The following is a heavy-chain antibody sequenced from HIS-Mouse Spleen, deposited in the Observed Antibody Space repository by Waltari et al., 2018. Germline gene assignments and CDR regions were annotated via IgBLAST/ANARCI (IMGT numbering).Heavy chain of an antibody. J-gene: IGHJ2*01. CDR1: GGSISSSRYY. V-gene: IGHV4-39*07. Sequence: QLQLQESGPGLVKPSETLSLTCPVPGGSISSSRYYSAWIRQPPGKGLEWIGSIYYSGSTYYTPSLKSRVTISVDTSKNQFSLKLSSVTAADTAVYYCAREIPYSSSWYDWYFDLWGRGTLVTVSS. D-gene: IGHD6-13*01. CDR3: AREIPYSSSWYDWYFDL. CDR2: IYYSGST.